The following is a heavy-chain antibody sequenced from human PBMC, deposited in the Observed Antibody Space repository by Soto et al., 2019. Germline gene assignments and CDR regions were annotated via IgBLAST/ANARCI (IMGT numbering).Heavy chain of an antibody. CDR3: ATFEQQQLNYFDS. Sequence: QVQLVQSGPEVKKPGSTVKVSCKASGGTSNTYPISWVRQAPGQGLEWMGGIIPIFGTSNYAQKFQGRVTITADVSTSTGYMELSSLRSDDTAVYYCATFEQQQLNYFDSWGQGTLVTVSS. CDR1: GGTSNTYP. V-gene: IGHV1-69*12. D-gene: IGHD6-13*01. CDR2: IIPIFGTS. J-gene: IGHJ4*02.